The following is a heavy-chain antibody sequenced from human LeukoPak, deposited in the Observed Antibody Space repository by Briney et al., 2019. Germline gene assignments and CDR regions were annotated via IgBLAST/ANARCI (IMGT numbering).Heavy chain of an antibody. CDR2: IYYSGST. V-gene: IGHV4-39*07. CDR1: GGSISSSSYY. Sequence: PSETLSLTCTVSGGSISSSSYYWGWIRQPPGKGLEWIGSIYYSGSTYYNPSLKSRVTISVDTSKNQFSLKLSSVTAADTAVYYCARDSRSGCHLDYWGQGTPVTVSS. J-gene: IGHJ4*02. D-gene: IGHD6-19*01. CDR3: ARDSRSGCHLDY.